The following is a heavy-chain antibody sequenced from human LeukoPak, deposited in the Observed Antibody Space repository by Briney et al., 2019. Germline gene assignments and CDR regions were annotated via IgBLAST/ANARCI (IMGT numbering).Heavy chain of an antibody. CDR3: ARGPVVVVVAATVDY. CDR1: GYTFTSYY. J-gene: IGHJ4*02. V-gene: IGHV1-46*01. Sequence: GASVKVSCKASGYTFTSYYMHWVRQAPGQGLEWMGIINPSGGSTSYAQKFQGRVTMTRDTSTSTVYMGLSSLRSEDTAVYYWARGPVVVVVAATVDYWGQGTLVTVSS. D-gene: IGHD2-15*01. CDR2: INPSGGST.